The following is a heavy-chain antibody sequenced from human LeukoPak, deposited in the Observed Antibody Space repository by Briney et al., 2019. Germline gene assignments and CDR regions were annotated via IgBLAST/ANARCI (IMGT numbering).Heavy chain of an antibody. CDR3: ARGDSSSWTPHDY. CDR1: GYTFSGFY. CDR2: INPDSGDR. J-gene: IGHJ4*02. V-gene: IGHV1-2*02. Sequence: AASVKVSCKASGYTFSGFYIHWVRQAPGQGLEWMGWINPDSGDRNHAQKFQGRVSMTRDTSISTAYMELSSLRSDDTAVYYCARGDSSSWTPHDYWGQGTLVTVSS. D-gene: IGHD6-13*01.